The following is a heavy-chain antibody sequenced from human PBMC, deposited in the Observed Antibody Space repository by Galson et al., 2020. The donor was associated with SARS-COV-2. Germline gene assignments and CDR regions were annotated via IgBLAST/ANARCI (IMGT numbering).Heavy chain of an antibody. Sequence: GESLKLPCAASGLTFSSYAMSWVRQAPGKALESVPAIRASGGSTYYADSVKGRFTISRDNSKNTRYLQMNSLRAEDTAVYYCSTAMATGAFDIWGQGTMVTVSS. J-gene: IGHJ3*02. V-gene: IGHV3-23*01. CDR2: IRASGGST. CDR3: STAMATGAFDI. D-gene: IGHD5-18*01. CDR1: GLTFSSYA.